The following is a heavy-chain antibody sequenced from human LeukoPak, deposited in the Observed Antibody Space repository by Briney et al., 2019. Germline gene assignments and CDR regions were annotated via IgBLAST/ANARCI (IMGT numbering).Heavy chain of an antibody. CDR3: ARDLGTHLDSSGAFDY. J-gene: IGHJ4*02. Sequence: GASVKDSCKASGYTFTSYGISGVRQAPRQGLEGMGWISAYNGNTNYAQKLQGRVTMTTDTSTSTAYMELRSLRSDDTAVYYCARDLGTHLDSSGAFDYWGQGTLVTVSS. CDR2: ISAYNGNT. V-gene: IGHV1-18*01. CDR1: GYTFTSYG. D-gene: IGHD3-22*01.